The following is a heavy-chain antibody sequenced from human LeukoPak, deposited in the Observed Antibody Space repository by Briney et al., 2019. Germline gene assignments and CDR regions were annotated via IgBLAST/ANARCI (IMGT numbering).Heavy chain of an antibody. CDR3: ARAPGGWSMDV. J-gene: IGHJ6*02. CDR1: GDSISSYY. CDR2: IYYSGSA. V-gene: IGHV4-59*01. Sequence: SGTLSLTCTVSGDSISSYYWSWIRQPPGRGLEWIGYIYYSGSANYNPSLKSRVTISVDTSKNQFSLKLSSVTAADTAVYYCARAPGGWSMDVWGQGTTVTVSS. D-gene: IGHD2-15*01.